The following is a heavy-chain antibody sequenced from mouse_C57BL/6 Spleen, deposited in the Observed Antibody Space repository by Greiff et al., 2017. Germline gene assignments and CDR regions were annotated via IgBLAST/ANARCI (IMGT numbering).Heavy chain of an antibody. CDR3: ARSGDYGGAWFAY. J-gene: IGHJ3*01. Sequence: VQLQQSGAELVKPGASVKISCKASGYAFTSYWMNWVKQRPGQGLEWIGQIYPGDGDTNYNGKVKGKATLTADKSSSTAYMQLSRLTSEDSAVYFWARSGDYGGAWFAYWGQGTLVTVSA. D-gene: IGHD2-4*01. V-gene: IGHV1-80*01. CDR1: GYAFTSYW. CDR2: IYPGDGDT.